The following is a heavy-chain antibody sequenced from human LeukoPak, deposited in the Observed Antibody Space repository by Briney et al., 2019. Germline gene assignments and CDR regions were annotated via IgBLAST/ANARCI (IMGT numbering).Heavy chain of an antibody. CDR1: GVSISSGDYY. V-gene: IGHV4-39*01. CDR2: IYYSGRT. D-gene: IGHD5-18*01. J-gene: IGHJ3*02. CDR3: ARHRTAINRYGPYDAFDI. Sequence: PSETLSLTCIVSGVSISSGDYYWGWIRQPPGKGLEWIGSIYYSGRTYYNTPLKSRVTISEDTSMNQFSLKLNFVIAADSAVYYCARHRTAINRYGPYDAFDIWGRGTMVTVSS.